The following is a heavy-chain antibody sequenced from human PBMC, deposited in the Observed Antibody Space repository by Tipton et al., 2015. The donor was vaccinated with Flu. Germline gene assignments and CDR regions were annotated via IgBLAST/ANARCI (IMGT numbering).Heavy chain of an antibody. CDR2: IYYSGST. V-gene: IGHV4-61*01. Sequence: TLSLTCTVSGGSISSSSYYWSWIRQPPGKGLEWIGYIYYSGSTNYNPSLKSRVTISVDTSKNQFSLKLSSVTAADTAVYYCARAVGGWPHTSAAFDIWGQGTMVTVSS. J-gene: IGHJ3*02. CDR3: ARAVGGWPHTSAAFDI. CDR1: GGSISSSSYY. D-gene: IGHD5-24*01.